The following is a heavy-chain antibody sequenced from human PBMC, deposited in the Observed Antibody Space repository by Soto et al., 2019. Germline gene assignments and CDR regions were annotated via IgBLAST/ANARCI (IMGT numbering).Heavy chain of an antibody. Sequence: EVQLVGSGGGLVQPGGSLRLSCAASGFTFSTYWMSWVRQAPGKGLEWVANIKEDGSEKYYVDSVEGRFTISRDNAKNSLYLQMTSLRAEDTALYYCARGWGYFDSSGFPYLYAMDVWGQGTLVTVSS. D-gene: IGHD3-22*01. CDR3: ARGWGYFDSSGFPYLYAMDV. V-gene: IGHV3-7*01. CDR1: GFTFSTYW. J-gene: IGHJ3*01. CDR2: IKEDGSEK.